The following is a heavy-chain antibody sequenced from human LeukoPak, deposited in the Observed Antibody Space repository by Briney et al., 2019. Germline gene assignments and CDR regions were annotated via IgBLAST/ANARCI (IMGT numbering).Heavy chain of an antibody. CDR3: ARDRSSSVTPQWWFDP. J-gene: IGHJ5*02. D-gene: IGHD6-6*01. V-gene: IGHV1-69*05. Sequence: ASVKVSCKASGGTFSSYAISWVRQAPGQGLEWMGGIIPIFVTANYAQKFQGRVTITTDESTSTAYIELSSPRSEGSAVDYCARDRSSSVTPQWWFDPWGQGTLVTVSS. CDR1: GGTFSSYA. CDR2: IIPIFVTA.